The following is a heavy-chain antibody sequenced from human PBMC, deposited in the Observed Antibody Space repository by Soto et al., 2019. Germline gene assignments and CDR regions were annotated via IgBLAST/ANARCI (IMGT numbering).Heavy chain of an antibody. D-gene: IGHD4-17*01. Sequence: QVQLQESGPGLVRPSETLSLTCTVSGGSISSYYWSWIRQPPGKGLEWIGYIYYNGNTNYNPSLKSRASMSVDTSKNQFSLKLTSVTAADTAVYYCAINYRDYPPDYWGQGTLVTVSS. J-gene: IGHJ4*02. CDR2: IYYNGNT. CDR3: AINYRDYPPDY. CDR1: GGSISSYY. V-gene: IGHV4-59*01.